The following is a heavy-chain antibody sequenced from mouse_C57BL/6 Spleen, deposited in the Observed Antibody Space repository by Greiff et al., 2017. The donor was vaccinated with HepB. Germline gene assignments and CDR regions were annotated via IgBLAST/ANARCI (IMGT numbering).Heavy chain of an antibody. CDR3: AGGYSNSWFAY. J-gene: IGHJ3*01. D-gene: IGHD2-5*01. Sequence: DVMLVESGGGLVKPGGSLKLSCAASGFTFSSYAMSWVRQTPEKRLEWVATISDGGSYTYYPDNVKGRFTISRDNAKNNLYLQMSHLKSEDTAMYYCAGGYSNSWFAYWGQGTLVTVSA. V-gene: IGHV5-4*03. CDR1: GFTFSSYA. CDR2: ISDGGSYT.